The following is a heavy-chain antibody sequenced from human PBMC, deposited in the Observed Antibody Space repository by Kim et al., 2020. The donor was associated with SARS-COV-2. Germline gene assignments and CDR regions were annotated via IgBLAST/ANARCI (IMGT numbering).Heavy chain of an antibody. V-gene: IGHV4-31*02. Sequence: SRVTISVDTSKNQFSLKLSSVTAADTAVYYCARLYYDFWSGNYYYYGMDVWGQGTTVTVSS. J-gene: IGHJ6*02. CDR3: ARLYYDFWSGNYYYYGMDV. D-gene: IGHD3-3*01.